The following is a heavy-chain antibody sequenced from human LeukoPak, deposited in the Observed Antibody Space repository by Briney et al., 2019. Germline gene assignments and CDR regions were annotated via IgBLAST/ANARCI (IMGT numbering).Heavy chain of an antibody. CDR1: GGSISSGDYY. CDR3: ARYCSSTSCFFDAFDI. CDR2: IYYSGST. Sequence: SETLSLTCTVSGGSISSGDYYWSWICQPPGKGLEWIGYIYYSGSTYYHPSLKSRVTISVDTSKNQFSLKLSSVTAADTAVYYCARYCSSTSCFFDAFDIWGQGTVVTVSS. D-gene: IGHD2-2*01. V-gene: IGHV4-30-4*08. J-gene: IGHJ3*02.